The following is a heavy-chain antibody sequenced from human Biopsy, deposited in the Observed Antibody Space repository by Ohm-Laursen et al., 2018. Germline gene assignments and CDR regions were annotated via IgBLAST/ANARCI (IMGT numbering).Heavy chain of an antibody. Sequence: GALVKVSCKASGDTFTTSAISWVRQVPGQGLDWMGRIIPILGTVDYGQNFQDRVTIRADTSTTFLELTSLRYDDTAVYYCASGDIGGIGLDVWGLGTTVTVSS. J-gene: IGHJ6*02. CDR1: GDTFTTSA. V-gene: IGHV1-69*04. CDR2: IIPILGTV. CDR3: ASGDIGGIGLDV. D-gene: IGHD3-10*01.